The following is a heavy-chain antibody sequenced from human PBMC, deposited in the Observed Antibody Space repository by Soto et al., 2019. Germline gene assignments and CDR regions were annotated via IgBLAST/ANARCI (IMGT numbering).Heavy chain of an antibody. D-gene: IGHD6-6*01. J-gene: IGHJ6*02. CDR3: ASLSSSSENYYGMDA. Sequence: GGSLRLSCAASGFTFSSYSMNWVRQAPGKGLEWVSSISSSSSYIYYADSVKGRFTISRDNAKNSLYLQMNSLRAEDTAVYYCASLSSSSENYYGMDAWGQGTTVTVSS. V-gene: IGHV3-21*01. CDR1: GFTFSSYS. CDR2: ISSSSSYI.